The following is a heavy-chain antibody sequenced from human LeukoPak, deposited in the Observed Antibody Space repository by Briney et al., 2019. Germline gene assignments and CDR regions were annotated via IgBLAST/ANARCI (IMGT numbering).Heavy chain of an antibody. CDR2: IIPIFGTA. CDR1: GYTFTSYG. Sequence: ASVKVSCKASGYTFTSYGISWVRQAPGQGLEWMGEIIPIFGTANYAQKFQGRVTITTDESTSTAYMELSSLRSEDTAVYYCARAFGADFWSYAFDYWGQGTLVTVSS. D-gene: IGHD3-3*01. CDR3: ARAFGADFWSYAFDY. J-gene: IGHJ4*02. V-gene: IGHV1-69*05.